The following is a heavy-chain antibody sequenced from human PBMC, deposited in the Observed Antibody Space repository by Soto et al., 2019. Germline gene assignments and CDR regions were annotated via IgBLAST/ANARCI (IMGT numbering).Heavy chain of an antibody. CDR3: ATSWPNPFN. CDR2: IYNSGST. J-gene: IGHJ4*02. Sequence: PSETLSLTCTVSGVSIRTSSYYWGWIRQPPGKGLEWIGSIYNSGSTYYNPSLKSRVTIAVDTSKNQLSLKLSSVTAADTAVYYCATSWPNPFNWGQGTLVTVSS. D-gene: IGHD3-16*01. V-gene: IGHV4-39*01. CDR1: GVSIRTSSYY.